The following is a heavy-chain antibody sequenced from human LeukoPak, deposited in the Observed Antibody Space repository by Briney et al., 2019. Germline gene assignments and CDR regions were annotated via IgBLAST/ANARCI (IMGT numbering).Heavy chain of an antibody. J-gene: IGHJ4*02. D-gene: IGHD6-19*01. CDR3: AKDQGSSGWYDYFDY. CDR2: ISGSGGST. CDR1: GFTVSSNY. Sequence: GGSLRLSCAASGFTVSSNYMSWVRQAPGKGLEWVSAISGSGGSTYYADSVTGRFTISRDNSKNTLYLQMNSLRAEDTAVYYCAKDQGSSGWYDYFDYWGQGTLVTVSS. V-gene: IGHV3-23*01.